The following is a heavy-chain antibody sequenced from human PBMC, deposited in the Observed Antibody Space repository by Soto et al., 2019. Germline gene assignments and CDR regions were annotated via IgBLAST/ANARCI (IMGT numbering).Heavy chain of an antibody. V-gene: IGHV4-59*01. Sequence: SETLSLTCTVSGGSISSYYWSWIRQPPGKGLEWIGYIYYSGSTSYNPSLKSRVTISVDTSKNQFSLKLSSVTAADTAVYYCARVESGSRQIYFDYWGQGTLVTVSS. CDR1: GGSISSYY. CDR3: ARVESGSRQIYFDY. J-gene: IGHJ4*02. CDR2: IYYSGST. D-gene: IGHD6-13*01.